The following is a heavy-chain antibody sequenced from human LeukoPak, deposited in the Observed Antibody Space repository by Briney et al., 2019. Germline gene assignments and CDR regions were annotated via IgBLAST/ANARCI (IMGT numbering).Heavy chain of an antibody. D-gene: IGHD6-19*01. CDR2: IYRSGST. Sequence: GEPLRLSCAASGFTVSDDYMSWVRQAPGKGLEWVSVIYRSGSTYYADTVKGRFTISRDNSKNTLYLHMNSLRAEDTAVYYCAREQWLDSWGQGTLVIVSS. CDR1: GFTVSDDY. CDR3: AREQWLDS. J-gene: IGHJ4*02. V-gene: IGHV3-66*01.